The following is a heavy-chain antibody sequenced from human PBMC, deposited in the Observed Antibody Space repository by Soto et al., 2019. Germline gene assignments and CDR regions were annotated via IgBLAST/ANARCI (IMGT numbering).Heavy chain of an antibody. V-gene: IGHV3-30-3*01. CDR1: GFTFSNYA. Sequence: QVQLVESGGGVGQHGRSLRLSCAASGFTFSNYALHWVRQAPGRGLEWVALISFDGNNQYYANSVKGRFTISRDNSRNTLYLQMNSLRAEDTAVYYCGRCTGTSCHLGADFWGQGTLVMVSS. J-gene: IGHJ4*02. CDR2: ISFDGNNQ. D-gene: IGHD2-2*01. CDR3: GRCTGTSCHLGADF.